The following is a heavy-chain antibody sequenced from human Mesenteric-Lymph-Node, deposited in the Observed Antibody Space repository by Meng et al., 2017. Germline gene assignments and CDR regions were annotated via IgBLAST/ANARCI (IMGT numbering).Heavy chain of an antibody. D-gene: IGHD2/OR15-2a*01. V-gene: IGHV4-34*01. Sequence: VQLQTWGAGLLKPSGTLSLTCAVYGGSFSGYYWSWIRQPPGKGLEWIGEINHSGSTNYNPSLKSRVTISVDTSKNQFSLKLSSVTAADTAVYYCARGFLSFVRVFDYWGQGTLVTVSS. CDR3: ARGFLSFVRVFDY. CDR1: GGSFSGYY. J-gene: IGHJ4*02. CDR2: INHSGST.